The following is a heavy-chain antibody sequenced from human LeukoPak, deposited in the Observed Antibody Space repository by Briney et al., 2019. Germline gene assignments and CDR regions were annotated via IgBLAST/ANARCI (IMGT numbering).Heavy chain of an antibody. Sequence: GGSLRLSCAASGFTLSGYWMIWVLQAPGKGLNGVANIKQDGGVKDYVDSVSGRFTISRDNAKNLLYLEMNSLREEDTAVYYCVRDSGGYSSVWYDAFDVWGRGTKVTVSS. D-gene: IGHD6-19*01. V-gene: IGHV3-7*01. CDR1: GFTLSGYW. CDR3: VRDSGGYSSVWYDAFDV. J-gene: IGHJ3*01. CDR2: IKQDGGVK.